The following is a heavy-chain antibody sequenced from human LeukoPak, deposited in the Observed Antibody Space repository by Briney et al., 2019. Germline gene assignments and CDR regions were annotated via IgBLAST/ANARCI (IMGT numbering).Heavy chain of an antibody. D-gene: IGHD3-22*01. Sequence: SETLSLTCTVSGASISSDYWSWIRQPPGKGLEWIGYIYYSGSTNYNPSLKSRVTISVDTSKNQFSLKLSSVTAADTAVYYCARHEPTYYYDSSGYLDYWGQGTLVTVSS. CDR3: ARHEPTYYYDSSGYLDY. V-gene: IGHV4-59*08. CDR1: GASISSDY. CDR2: IYYSGST. J-gene: IGHJ4*02.